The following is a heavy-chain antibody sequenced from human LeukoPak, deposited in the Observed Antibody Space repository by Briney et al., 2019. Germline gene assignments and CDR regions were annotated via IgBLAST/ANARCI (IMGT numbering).Heavy chain of an antibody. Sequence: PGGSLRLSCAASGFTFSSYEMNWVRQAPGKGLEWVPSISSSGSYIYYADSVKGRFTISRDNAKNSLYLQMNSLRAEDTAVYYCARLVATTDYWGQGTLVTVSS. J-gene: IGHJ4*02. D-gene: IGHD5-12*01. V-gene: IGHV3-21*01. CDR1: GFTFSSYE. CDR3: ARLVATTDY. CDR2: ISSSGSYI.